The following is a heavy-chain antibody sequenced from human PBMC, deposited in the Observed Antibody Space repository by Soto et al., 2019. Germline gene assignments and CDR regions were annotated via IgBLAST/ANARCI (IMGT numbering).Heavy chain of an antibody. J-gene: IGHJ4*02. Sequence: QVQLVESGGGVVQPGRSLRLSCAASGFTFSSYAMHWVRQAPGKGLEWVAVISYDGSNKYYADSVKGRFTISRDNSKNTLYLQMNSLRAEDTAVYYCASVVDPLDYWGQGTLFTVSS. CDR2: ISYDGSNK. CDR3: ASVVDPLDY. V-gene: IGHV3-30-3*01. CDR1: GFTFSSYA. D-gene: IGHD2-21*01.